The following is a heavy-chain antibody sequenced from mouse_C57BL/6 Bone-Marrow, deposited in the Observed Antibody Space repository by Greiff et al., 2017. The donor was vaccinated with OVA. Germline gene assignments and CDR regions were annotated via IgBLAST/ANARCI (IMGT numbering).Heavy chain of an antibody. CDR2: ISGGGGNT. V-gene: IGHV5-9*01. J-gene: IGHJ4*01. CDR1: GFTFSSYT. CDR3: ARQGDYGSPYYYAMDY. Sequence: EVKLVESGGGLVKPGGSLKLSCAASGFTFSSYTMSWVRQTPEKRLEWVATISGGGGNTYYPDSVKGRFTISRDNAKNTLYLQMSSLRSEDTALYYCARQGDYGSPYYYAMDYWGQGTSVTVSS. D-gene: IGHD1-1*01.